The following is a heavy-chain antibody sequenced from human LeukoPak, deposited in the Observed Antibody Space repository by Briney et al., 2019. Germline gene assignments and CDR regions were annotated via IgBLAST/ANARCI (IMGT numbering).Heavy chain of an antibody. V-gene: IGHV4-61*02. D-gene: IGHD5-18*01. CDR1: GGSISSGSYY. CDR2: IYTSGST. Sequence: PSEXLSLTCTVSGGSISSGSYYWRWIRQPAGKGLEWVGRIYTSGSTNYNPSLKSRVTISEDKSKKQFSLKLSSVTAADTAVYYCAREADTAMVPRVDYWGQGTLVTVSS. CDR3: AREADTAMVPRVDY. J-gene: IGHJ4*02.